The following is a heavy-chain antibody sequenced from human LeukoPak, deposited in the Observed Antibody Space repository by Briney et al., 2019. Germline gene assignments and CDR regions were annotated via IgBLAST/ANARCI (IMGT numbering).Heavy chain of an antibody. J-gene: IGHJ4*02. Sequence: GGSLRLSCAASGFTFSSYGMHWVRQAPGKGLEWVAVISYDGSNKYYADSVKGRFTISRDNSKNTLYLQMNSLRAEDTAVYYCAREGPVDTAMVKTFDYWGQGTLVTVSS. CDR2: ISYDGSNK. D-gene: IGHD5-18*01. CDR3: AREGPVDTAMVKTFDY. V-gene: IGHV3-30*03. CDR1: GFTFSSYG.